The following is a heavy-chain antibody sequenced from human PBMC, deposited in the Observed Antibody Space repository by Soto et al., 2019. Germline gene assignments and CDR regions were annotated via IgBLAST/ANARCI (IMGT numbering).Heavy chain of an antibody. J-gene: IGHJ6*01. V-gene: IGHV1-69*13. D-gene: IGHD2-15*01. CDR3: ARSPSLYCSGGRCSYYYGMEA. CDR2: IIPIFGTA. CDR1: GGTFSSYA. Sequence: GASVKVSCKASGGTFSSYAISWVRQAPGXGLEWMGGIIPIFGTANYAQKFQGRVTITADESTSTAYMELSSLRSEDTAVYYCARSPSLYCSGGRCSYYYGMEARGQGTTVSVS.